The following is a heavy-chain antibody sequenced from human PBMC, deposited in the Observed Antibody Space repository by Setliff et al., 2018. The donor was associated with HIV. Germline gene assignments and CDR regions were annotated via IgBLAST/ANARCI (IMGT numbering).Heavy chain of an antibody. J-gene: IGHJ4*02. Sequence: PSETLSLTCAVYGGSFSPYYWIWIRQPPGKGLEWIGEINHSGSTAYNPSLKSRVTISVDTSKNQFSLKLNSVTAADTAVYYCTVYNTGSSKDHYWGQGTPVTVS. V-gene: IGHV4-34*01. CDR3: TVYNTGSSKDHY. CDR1: GGSFSPYY. CDR2: INHSGST. D-gene: IGHD2-8*02.